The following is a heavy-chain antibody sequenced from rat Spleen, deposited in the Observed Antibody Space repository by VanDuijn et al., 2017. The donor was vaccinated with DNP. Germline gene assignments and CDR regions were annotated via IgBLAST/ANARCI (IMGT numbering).Heavy chain of an antibody. J-gene: IGHJ2*01. CDR1: GFIFSDYA. V-gene: IGHV5-17*01. CDR3: ARRSDYHDY. CDR2: ISDDGDRT. Sequence: EVHLVESGGGLVQVGRSLKISCAASGFIFSDYAMAWVRQAPGTGLDWVATISDDGDRTYYRDSVKGRFTLSRDIAKSTLYLQMNSLRSEDTATYYCARRSDYHDYWGQGVMVTVSS.